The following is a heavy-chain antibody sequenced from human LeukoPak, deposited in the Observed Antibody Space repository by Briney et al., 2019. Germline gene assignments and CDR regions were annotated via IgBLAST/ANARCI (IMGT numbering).Heavy chain of an antibody. CDR2: IYTSGST. Sequence: SETLSLTCTVSGGSISSFYWSWIRQPPGKGLEWIGYIYTSGSTNYNPSLKSRVTISVDTSKNQFSLDLSSVTAADTAVYYCARQKCTSTSCLTKNAFDIWGQGTMVTVSS. CDR3: ARQKCTSTSCLTKNAFDI. V-gene: IGHV4-4*09. J-gene: IGHJ3*02. D-gene: IGHD2-2*01. CDR1: GGSISSFY.